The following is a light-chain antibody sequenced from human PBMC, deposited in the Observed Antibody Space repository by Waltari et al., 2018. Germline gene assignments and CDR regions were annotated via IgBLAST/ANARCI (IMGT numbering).Light chain of an antibody. J-gene: IGKJ4*01. CDR2: ETS. CDR3: QQSFRTPLT. Sequence: DIQMTQSPSSLSASVGDRVTITCRPSQSISYYLNWYQQKPGKAPNLLIYETSNLQSGVPSRFSGSGSGTYFSLTISNLQPEDFVTYYCQQSFRTPLTFGGGTKVEIK. V-gene: IGKV1-39*01. CDR1: QSISYY.